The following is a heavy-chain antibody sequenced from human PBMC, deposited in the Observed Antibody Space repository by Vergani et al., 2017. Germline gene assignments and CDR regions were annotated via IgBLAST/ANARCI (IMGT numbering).Heavy chain of an antibody. CDR2: IKRDGTET. V-gene: IGHV3-7*01. J-gene: IGHJ1*01. CDR3: ARISGGSAPYLHY. D-gene: IGHD2-15*01. CDR1: GFTFGDYY. Sequence: EVHLEESGGGLVQPGGSLRLSCAASGFTFGDYYMAWIRLAPGKGLDWVASIKRDGTETFYVDSVKGRFTISRDNAKTTLYLQMNSLRDEDRGIYYCARISGGSAPYLHYWGQGTLVTVAS.